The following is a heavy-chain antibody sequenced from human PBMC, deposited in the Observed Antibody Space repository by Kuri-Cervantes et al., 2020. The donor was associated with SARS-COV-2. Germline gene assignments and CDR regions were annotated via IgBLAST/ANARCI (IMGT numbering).Heavy chain of an antibody. CDR2: IKQDGSEK. V-gene: IGHV3-7*04. CDR3: ARYYGMDV. Sequence: GGSLRLSCKGSGYSFTSYWIGWVRQMPGKGLEWVANIKQDGSEKYYVDSVKGRFTISRDNAKNSLYLQMNSLRAEDAAVYYCARYYGMDVWGQGTTVTVSS. CDR1: GYSFTSYW. J-gene: IGHJ6*02.